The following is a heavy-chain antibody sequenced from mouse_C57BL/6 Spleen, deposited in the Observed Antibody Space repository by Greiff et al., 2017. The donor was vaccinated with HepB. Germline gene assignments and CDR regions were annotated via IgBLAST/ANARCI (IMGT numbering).Heavy chain of an antibody. Sequence: VQLQQPGAELVKPGASVKVSCKASGYTFTSYWMHWVKQRPGQGLEWIGRIHPSDSDTNYNQQFKGKATLTVDKSSSTAYMQLSSLTSEDSAVYYCAIDYGSSWDFDYWGQGTTLTVSS. CDR2: IHPSDSDT. CDR3: AIDYGSSWDFDY. D-gene: IGHD1-1*01. V-gene: IGHV1-74*01. J-gene: IGHJ2*01. CDR1: GYTFTSYW.